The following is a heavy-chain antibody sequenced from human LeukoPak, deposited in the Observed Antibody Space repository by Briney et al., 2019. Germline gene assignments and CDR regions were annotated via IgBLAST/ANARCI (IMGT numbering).Heavy chain of an antibody. CDR1: GYTFTGYY. D-gene: IGHD3-10*01. J-gene: IGHJ5*02. CDR3: ANTYALGNYYKGGFDP. Sequence: ASVKVSCKASGYTFTGYYLHWVRQAPGQGLEWMGWINPNSGGTNYAQNFQGRVTMTRDTSIRTVYMELSRLRSDDTAVYYCANTYALGNYYKGGFDPWGQGTLVTVSS. CDR2: INPNSGGT. V-gene: IGHV1-2*02.